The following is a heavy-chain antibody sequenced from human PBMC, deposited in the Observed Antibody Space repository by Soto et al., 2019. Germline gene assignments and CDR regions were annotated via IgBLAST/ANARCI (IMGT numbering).Heavy chain of an antibody. Sequence: SETLSLTCTVSGGSISNYYWSWIRQPPGKGLEWIGYIYNSGSTYYNPSLKSRVTISVDTSKNQFSLKLSSVTAADTAVYYCAREGGIVGATTVDYWGQGTLVTVSS. CDR1: GGSISNYY. J-gene: IGHJ4*02. CDR3: AREGGIVGATTVDY. V-gene: IGHV4-4*08. CDR2: IYNSGST. D-gene: IGHD1-26*01.